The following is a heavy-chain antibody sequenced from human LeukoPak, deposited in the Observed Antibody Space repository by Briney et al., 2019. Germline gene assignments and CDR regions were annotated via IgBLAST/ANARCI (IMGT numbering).Heavy chain of an antibody. CDR3: ARDLSAAFDF. D-gene: IGHD6-19*01. V-gene: IGHV3-33*01. Sequence: PGGSLRLSCAASGFPFSSYGMHWVRQAPGEGLEWVARLVYDARSDYANSVKGRFSISRDDSKNTLFLDISNLRVEDTALYYCARDLSAAFDFWGQGVLVTVSS. CDR1: GFPFSSYG. J-gene: IGHJ4*02. CDR2: LVYDARS.